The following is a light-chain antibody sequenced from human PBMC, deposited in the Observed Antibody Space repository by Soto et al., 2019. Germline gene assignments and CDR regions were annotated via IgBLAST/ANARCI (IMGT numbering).Light chain of an antibody. V-gene: IGKV3-20*01. CDR2: GAS. J-gene: IGKJ5*01. CDR3: QQYGSSPIT. CDR1: QSVISTY. Sequence: EIVLTQSPGALSLSPGERATLSCRSSQSVISTYLAWYQQKPGQAPRLLIYGASSRATGIPDRFSGSGSGTDCTLTISRLEPEDVAVYYCQQYGSSPITFGQGTRLEIK.